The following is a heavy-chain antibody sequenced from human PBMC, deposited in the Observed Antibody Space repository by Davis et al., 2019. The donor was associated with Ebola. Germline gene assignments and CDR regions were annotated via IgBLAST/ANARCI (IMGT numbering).Heavy chain of an antibody. CDR3: AKTLVVVGGAARLYGMDV. D-gene: IGHD2-15*01. CDR1: GFTFTGYA. Sequence: GESLKISCAASGFTFTGYAMSWVRQAPGKGLECVSAITGSGGTTYYADSVRGRFTISRDNSKNTLYLQMNSLRAEDTAVYYCAKTLVVVGGAARLYGMDVWGQGTTVTVSS. J-gene: IGHJ6*02. V-gene: IGHV3-23*01. CDR2: ITGSGGTT.